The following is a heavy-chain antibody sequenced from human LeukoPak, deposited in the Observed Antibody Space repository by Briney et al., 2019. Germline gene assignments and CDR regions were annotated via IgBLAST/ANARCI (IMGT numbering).Heavy chain of an antibody. V-gene: IGHV3-30*18. CDR3: AKVAVGYYFDY. CDR1: GFTFSSYG. CDR2: ISYDGSNK. Sequence: PGGSLRLSCAASGFTFSSYGMHWVRQAPGKGLEWVAVISYDGSNKYYADSVKGRFTIPRDNSKNTLYLQMNSLRAEDTAVYYCAKVAVGYYFDYWGQGTLVTVSS. J-gene: IGHJ4*02. D-gene: IGHD6-19*01.